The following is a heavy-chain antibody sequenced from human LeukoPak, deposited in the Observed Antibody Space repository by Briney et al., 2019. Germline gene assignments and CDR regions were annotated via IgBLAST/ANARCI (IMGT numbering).Heavy chain of an antibody. CDR2: IRYDGSNK. J-gene: IGHJ4*02. D-gene: IGHD3-3*01. Sequence: GGSLRLSCAASVFTFSSYGMHWVRQAPGKGLEWVAFIRYDGSNKYYADSVKGRFTISRDNSKNTLYLQMNSLRAEDTAVYYCARAGARITIFGASDYWGQGTLVTVSS. V-gene: IGHV3-30*02. CDR3: ARAGARITIFGASDY. CDR1: VFTFSSYG.